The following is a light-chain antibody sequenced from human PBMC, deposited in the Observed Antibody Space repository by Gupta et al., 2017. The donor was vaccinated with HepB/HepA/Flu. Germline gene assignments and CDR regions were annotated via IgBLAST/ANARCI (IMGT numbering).Light chain of an antibody. CDR1: QSLVYSNGNTY. Sequence: DVIMTQSPLSLPVTLGQPASISCRSTQSLVYSNGNTYLNWFHQRPGQSPRRLIYQVSKRDSGVPDRFSGSGSDTDFTLHISRVEAEDVGIYYCMQEIHWPHTFGQGTKLEIK. CDR3: MQEIHWPHT. CDR2: QVS. V-gene: IGKV2-30*01. J-gene: IGKJ2*01.